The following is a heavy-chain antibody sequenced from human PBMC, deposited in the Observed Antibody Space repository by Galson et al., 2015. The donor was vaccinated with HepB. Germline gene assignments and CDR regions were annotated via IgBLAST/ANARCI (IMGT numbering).Heavy chain of an antibody. CDR2: ISYDGSNK. J-gene: IGHJ4*02. CDR1: GFTFSSYA. V-gene: IGHV3-30*04. Sequence: SLRLSCAASGFTFSSYAMHWVRQAPGKGLEWVAVISYDGSNKYYADSVKGRFTISRDNSKNTLYLQMNSLRAEDTAVYYCARDFRENYYGSGSYFYGFDYWGQGTLVTVSS. D-gene: IGHD3-10*01. CDR3: ARDFRENYYGSGSYFYGFDY.